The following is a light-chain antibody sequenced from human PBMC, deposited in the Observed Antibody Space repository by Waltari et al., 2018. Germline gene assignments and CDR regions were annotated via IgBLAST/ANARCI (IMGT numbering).Light chain of an antibody. V-gene: IGLV3-21*02. J-gene: IGLJ3*02. Sequence: SYVLAQPPSLSVAPGQTAQITCGGDNIGSLSVHRYQKKPGRAPVRVLYDYTDRPSGIPDRFSGSDSRNAATLTINRVEAGDEADYFCQVWDPTSSHWVFGGGTKLSVL. CDR2: DYT. CDR1: NIGSLS. CDR3: QVWDPTSSHWV.